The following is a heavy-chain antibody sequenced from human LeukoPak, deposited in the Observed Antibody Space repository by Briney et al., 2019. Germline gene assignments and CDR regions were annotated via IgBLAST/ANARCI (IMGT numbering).Heavy chain of an antibody. J-gene: IGHJ4*02. CDR3: ASSGYSYGWA. V-gene: IGHV4-61*02. Sequence: SETLSLTCTVSGGSISSGSYYWSWIRQPAGKGLEWIGRIYTSGSTNYNPSLKGRVTISVDTSRNQFSLKLSSVTAADTAVYYCASSGYSYGWAWGQGTLVTVSS. CDR2: IYTSGST. D-gene: IGHD5-18*01. CDR1: GGSISSGSYY.